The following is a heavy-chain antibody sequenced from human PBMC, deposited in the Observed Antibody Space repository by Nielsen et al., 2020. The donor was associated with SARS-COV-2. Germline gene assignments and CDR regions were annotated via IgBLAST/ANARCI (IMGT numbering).Heavy chain of an antibody. Sequence: GGSLRLSCVGSGFTFSSYAMSWVRQAPGKGLEWVSAISGSGGSTYYADSVKGRFTISRDNSKNTLYLQMNSLRAEDTAVYYCAKVAPTTVTTNGAFDIWGQGTMVTVSS. V-gene: IGHV3-23*01. CDR1: GFTFSSYA. J-gene: IGHJ3*02. D-gene: IGHD4-11*01. CDR2: ISGSGGST. CDR3: AKVAPTTVTTNGAFDI.